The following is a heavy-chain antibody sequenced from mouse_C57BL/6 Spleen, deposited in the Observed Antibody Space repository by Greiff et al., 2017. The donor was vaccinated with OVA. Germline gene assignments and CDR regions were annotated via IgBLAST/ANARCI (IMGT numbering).Heavy chain of an antibody. J-gene: IGHJ3*01. CDR2: IDPSDSYT. CDR1: GYTFTSYW. D-gene: IGHD2-3*01. Sequence: QVQLQQPGAELVKPGASVKLSCKASGYTFTSYWMQWVKQRPGQGLEWIGEIDPSDSYTNYNQKFKGKATLTVDTSSSTASMQLSSLTSEDSAVYYCARWGYYVSAWFAYWGQGTLVTVSA. CDR3: ARWGYYVSAWFAY. V-gene: IGHV1-50*01.